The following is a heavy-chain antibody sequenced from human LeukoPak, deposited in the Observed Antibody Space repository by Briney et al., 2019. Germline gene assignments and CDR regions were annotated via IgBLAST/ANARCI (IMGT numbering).Heavy chain of an antibody. J-gene: IGHJ2*01. D-gene: IGHD6-19*01. CDR1: GGSVSSGSYY. V-gene: IGHV4-61*01. CDR2: IYHSAST. CDR3: ASIITVAGEDLNPNWYFDL. Sequence: SETLSLTCTVSGGSVSSGSYYWGWIRQPPGKGLEWLGYIYHSASTNSPPSLTRPLTISVDTSKSQFSLNLSSVTAADTAEYYCASIITVAGEDLNPNWYFDLWGRGTLVTVSS.